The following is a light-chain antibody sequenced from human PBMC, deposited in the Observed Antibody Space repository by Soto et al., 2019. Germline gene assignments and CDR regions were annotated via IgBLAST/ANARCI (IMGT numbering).Light chain of an antibody. CDR1: QSISSY. V-gene: IGKV1-39*01. CDR2: AAS. CDR3: QQSYSTPPT. Sequence: DIQMTQSPSSLSASVGDRVTITCRASQSISSYFNLYQQKPGKAPKLLIYAASNLQSGVPSRFSGSGSGTDFTLTINSLQPEDFATYYCQQSYSTPPTFGQGTKVDIK. J-gene: IGKJ2*01.